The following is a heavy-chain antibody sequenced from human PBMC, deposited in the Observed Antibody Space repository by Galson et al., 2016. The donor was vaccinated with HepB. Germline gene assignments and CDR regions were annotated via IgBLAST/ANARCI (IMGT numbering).Heavy chain of an antibody. D-gene: IGHD3-10*01. Sequence: SLSCAASGFTFNSYAMSWVRQAPGKGLQWVSTINDSFKTYHADSVRGRFNISRDNSKNILYLQMNSLRADDTAVYYCAKEEGLVWVGDLAYFDFWGQGTLVTGSA. CDR1: GFTFNSYA. J-gene: IGHJ4*02. CDR2: INDSFKT. V-gene: IGHV3-23*01. CDR3: AKEEGLVWVGDLAYFDF.